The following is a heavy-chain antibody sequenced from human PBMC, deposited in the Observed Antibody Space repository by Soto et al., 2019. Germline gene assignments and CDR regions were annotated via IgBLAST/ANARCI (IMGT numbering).Heavy chain of an antibody. Sequence: PWGSLRLSCAASGFTFSSYAMHWVRQAPGKGLEWVAVISYDGSNKYYADSVKGRFTISRDNSKNTLYLQMNSLRAEDTAVYYCASGHNDYDDYWGQGTLVTVSS. CDR2: ISYDGSNK. D-gene: IGHD4-17*01. J-gene: IGHJ4*02. CDR1: GFTFSSYA. CDR3: ASGHNDYDDY. V-gene: IGHV3-30-3*01.